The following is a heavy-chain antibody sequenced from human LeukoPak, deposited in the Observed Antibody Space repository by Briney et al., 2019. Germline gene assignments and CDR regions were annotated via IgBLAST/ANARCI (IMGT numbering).Heavy chain of an antibody. J-gene: IGHJ6*03. Sequence: SQTLSLTCAISGDSVSSNSAAWNWIRQSPSRGLEWLGRTYYRSKWYNDHAVSVKSRITINPDTSKNQFSLQLNSVTPEDTAVYYCARDVNYYGSGSYYNGGDYYYYYYMDVWGKGTTVTVSS. CDR3: ARDVNYYGSGSYYNGGDYYYYYYMDV. D-gene: IGHD3-10*01. V-gene: IGHV6-1*01. CDR1: GDSVSSNSAA. CDR2: TYYRSKWYN.